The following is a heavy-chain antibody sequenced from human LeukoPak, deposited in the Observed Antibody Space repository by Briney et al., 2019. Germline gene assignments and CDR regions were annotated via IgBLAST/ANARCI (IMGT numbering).Heavy chain of an antibody. J-gene: IGHJ3*02. Sequence: PSETLSLTCTVSGGSISSSSYYWGWIRQPPGKGLEWIGSIYYSGSTYYNPSLKSRVTISVDTSKNQFSLKLSSVTAEDTAVYYCARGLLLYYYDSSGYPHAFDIWGQGTMVTVSS. CDR3: ARGLLLYYYDSSGYPHAFDI. D-gene: IGHD3-22*01. CDR1: GGSISSSSYY. V-gene: IGHV4-39*07. CDR2: IYYSGST.